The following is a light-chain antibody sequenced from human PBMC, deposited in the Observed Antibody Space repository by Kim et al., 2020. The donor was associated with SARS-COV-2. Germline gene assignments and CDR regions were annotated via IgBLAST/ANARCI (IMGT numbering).Light chain of an antibody. Sequence: SYELTQPPSVSVAPGKTATMTCGGNNIGSKTVQWYQQKPGQARVLVIYYDSDRPSGIPERFSGSNSGNTATLTISRVEAGDEADYYCQVWDSSSDHPGVLGGGTQLTVL. CDR2: YDS. V-gene: IGLV3-21*04. J-gene: IGLJ7*01. CDR3: QVWDSSSDHPGV. CDR1: NIGSKT.